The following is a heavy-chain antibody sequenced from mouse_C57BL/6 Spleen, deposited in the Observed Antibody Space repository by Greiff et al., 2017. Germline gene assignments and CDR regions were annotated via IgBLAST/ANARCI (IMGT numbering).Heavy chain of an antibody. D-gene: IGHD1-1*01. CDR2: IDPSDSYT. J-gene: IGHJ1*03. Sequence: VQLQQPGAELVMPGASVKLSCKASAYTFTSYWMHWVKQRPGQGLEWIGEIDPSDSYTNYNQKFKGKSTLTVDKSSSTAYMQLSSLTSEDSAVYYCARRGDYYGSSWGYFDVWGTGTTVTVSS. CDR3: ARRGDYYGSSWGYFDV. V-gene: IGHV1-69*01. CDR1: AYTFTSYW.